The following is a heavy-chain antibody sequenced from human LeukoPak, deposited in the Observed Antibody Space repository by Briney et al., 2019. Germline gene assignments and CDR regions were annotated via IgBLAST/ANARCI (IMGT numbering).Heavy chain of an antibody. D-gene: IGHD2-21*02. CDR2: IYPGDSDT. CDR1: GYIFTRYW. CDR3: ARLPYCGGDCFPNWFDP. Sequence: GESLKISCKGSGYIFTRYWIGWVRQMPGKGLEWMGIIYPGDSDTGYSPSFQGQLTISADKSINTAYLQWSSLKASDTALYYCARLPYCGGDCFPNWFDPWGQGTLVTVSS. J-gene: IGHJ5*02. V-gene: IGHV5-51*01.